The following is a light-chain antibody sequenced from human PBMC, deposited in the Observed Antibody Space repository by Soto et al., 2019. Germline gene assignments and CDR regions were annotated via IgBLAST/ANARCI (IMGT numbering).Light chain of an antibody. Sequence: EVVLTQSPGTLSLSPGERATLSCRASESVSSSFLTWYQQKPGQAPRLLIYRTSNRVTGIPDRFSGSGSGTGFTLTISRLEPEDFAVYFCQHYGNSLWTFGQGTKVEIK. CDR2: RTS. CDR1: ESVSSSF. V-gene: IGKV3-20*01. CDR3: QHYGNSLWT. J-gene: IGKJ1*01.